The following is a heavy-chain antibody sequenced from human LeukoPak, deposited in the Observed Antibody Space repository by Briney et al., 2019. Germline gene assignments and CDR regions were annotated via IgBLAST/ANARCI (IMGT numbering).Heavy chain of an antibody. V-gene: IGHV3-30-3*01. CDR3: ARVSGWARAFDI. CDR2: ISYDGSNK. CDR1: GFTFSSYA. J-gene: IGHJ3*02. D-gene: IGHD1-26*01. Sequence: GGSLRLSCAAPGFTFSSYAMHWVRQAPGKGLEWVAVISYDGSNKYYADSVKGRFTISRDNSKNTLYLQMNSLRAEDTAVYYCARVSGWARAFDIWGQGTMVTVSS.